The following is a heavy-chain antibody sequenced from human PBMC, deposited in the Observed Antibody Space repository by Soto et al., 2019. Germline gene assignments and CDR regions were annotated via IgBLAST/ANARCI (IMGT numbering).Heavy chain of an antibody. D-gene: IGHD3-16*01. CDR1: GFTFSSYA. CDR3: ARAYEGDYFAY. Sequence: ESGGGVVQPGRSLRLSCAASGFTFSSYAMHWVRQAPGKGLEWVAVISYDGSNKYYADSVKGRFTISRDNSKNTLYLQMNSLRAEDTAVYYCARAYEGDYFAYWGQGTLVTVSS. V-gene: IGHV3-30-3*01. CDR2: ISYDGSNK. J-gene: IGHJ4*02.